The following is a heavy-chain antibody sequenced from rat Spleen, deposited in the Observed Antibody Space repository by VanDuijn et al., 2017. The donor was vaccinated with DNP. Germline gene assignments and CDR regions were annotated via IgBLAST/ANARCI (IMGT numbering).Heavy chain of an antibody. J-gene: IGHJ2*01. CDR2: IIYEGSST. D-gene: IGHD1-4*01. V-gene: IGHV5-22*01. CDR3: ARHRYPLYYFDY. CDR1: GFTFSDYY. Sequence: EVQLVESGGGLVQPGNSLKLSCAASGFTFSDYYMAWVRQAPKKGLEWVASIIYEGSSTYYGDSVKGRFTLSRDNAKSTLFLQMNSLRSEDTATYYCARHRYPLYYFDYWGQGVMVTVSS.